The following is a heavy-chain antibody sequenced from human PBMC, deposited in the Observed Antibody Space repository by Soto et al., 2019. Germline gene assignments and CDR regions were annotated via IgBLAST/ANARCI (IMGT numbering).Heavy chain of an antibody. CDR1: GGTFSSYA. D-gene: IGHD1-26*01. V-gene: IGHV1-69*13. J-gene: IGHJ5*02. CDR2: IIPIFGTA. CDR3: AREGPLWQWELLRWFDP. Sequence: GASVKVSCKASGGTFSSYAISWVRQAPGQGLEWMGGIIPIFGTANYAQKFQGRVTITADESTSTAYMELSSLRSEDTAVYYCAREGPLWQWELLRWFDPWGQGTLVTVSS.